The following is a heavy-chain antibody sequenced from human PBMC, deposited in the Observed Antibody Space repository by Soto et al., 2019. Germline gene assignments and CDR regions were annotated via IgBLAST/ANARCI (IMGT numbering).Heavy chain of an antibody. D-gene: IGHD3-22*01. V-gene: IGHV1-69*13. CDR3: ARDGTLYDSSGYYYLY. Sequence: ASLKVSCKASGGTFSRYAINWVRQAPGQGLEWMGGIIPMFGTANYAQKFQGRVTITADESTNTGYMELRSLISEDTAVYYCARDGTLYDSSGYYYLYWGQGTLVTVSS. CDR2: IIPMFGTA. CDR1: GGTFSRYA. J-gene: IGHJ4*02.